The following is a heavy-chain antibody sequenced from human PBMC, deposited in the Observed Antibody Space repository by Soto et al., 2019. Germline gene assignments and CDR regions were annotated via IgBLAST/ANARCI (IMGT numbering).Heavy chain of an antibody. CDR1: GFTFDSYA. CDR2: ISGSGGST. CDR3: AKGAYGASFYLGAAFDI. V-gene: IGHV3-23*01. Sequence: GGSLRLSCAASGFTFDSYAMNWVRLAPKKGLEWVSAISGSGGSTYYRDSVKGRFTISRDNSKNTLYLQVSSLRADDTAVYYCAKGAYGASFYLGAAFDIWGQGTMVTVSS. J-gene: IGHJ3*02. D-gene: IGHD1-26*01.